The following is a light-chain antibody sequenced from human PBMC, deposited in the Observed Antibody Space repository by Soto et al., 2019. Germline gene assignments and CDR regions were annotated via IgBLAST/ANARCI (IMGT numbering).Light chain of an antibody. J-gene: IGLJ3*02. V-gene: IGLV2-14*01. CDR2: EVS. CDR1: RSDVGGYHY. Sequence: QSALTQPASVSGSPGQSITISCTGTRSDVGGYHYVSWYQQHPGKAPKLMIYEVSNRPSGVSNRFSGSKSGNTASLTISGLQAEDEADYYCSSYTSSSNWVFGGGTKLTVL. CDR3: SSYTSSSNWV.